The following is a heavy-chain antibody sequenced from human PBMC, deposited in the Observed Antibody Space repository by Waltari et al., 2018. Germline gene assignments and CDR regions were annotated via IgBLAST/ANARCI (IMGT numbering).Heavy chain of an antibody. Sequence: QVQLVQSGAEVKKPGASVKVSCKVSGYTLTELSMHWVRQAPGKGLEWMGGSEREDGETIYGQKFQGRVTKTENTTTDTADMDLSSLRSEDTAVYYCASDCGGNSYYWGQGTLVTVSS. J-gene: IGHJ4*02. CDR1: GYTLTELS. CDR2: SEREDGET. D-gene: IGHD2-21*02. CDR3: ASDCGGNSYY. V-gene: IGHV1-24*01.